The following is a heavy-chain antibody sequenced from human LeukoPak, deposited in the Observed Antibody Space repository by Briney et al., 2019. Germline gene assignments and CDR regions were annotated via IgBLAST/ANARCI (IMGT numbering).Heavy chain of an antibody. Sequence: SGPTLLNPTPTLTLTCTFSGFSLSTSGVGVGWIRQPPGKALEWLALIYWDDDKRYSPSLKSRLTITKDTSKNQVVLTMTNMDPVDTATYYCVTYYDSSGYYPIAYYYYGMDVWGQGTTVTVSS. CDR1: GFSLSTSGVG. V-gene: IGHV2-5*02. J-gene: IGHJ6*02. D-gene: IGHD3-22*01. CDR2: IYWDDDK. CDR3: VTYYDSSGYYPIAYYYYGMDV.